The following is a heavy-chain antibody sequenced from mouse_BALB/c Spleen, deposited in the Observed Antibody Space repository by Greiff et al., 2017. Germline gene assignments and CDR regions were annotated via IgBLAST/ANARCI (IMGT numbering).Heavy chain of an antibody. J-gene: IGHJ2*01. CDR1: GYSFTGYF. CDR3: ARWGITTPYFDY. Sequence: VQLQLSGPELVKPGASVKISCKASGYSFTGYFMNWVMQSHGKSLEWIGRINPYNGDTFYNQKFKGKATLTVDKSSSTAHMELRSLASEDSAVYYCARWGITTPYFDYWGQGTTLTVSS. D-gene: IGHD1-1*01. CDR2: INPYNGDT. V-gene: IGHV1-20*02.